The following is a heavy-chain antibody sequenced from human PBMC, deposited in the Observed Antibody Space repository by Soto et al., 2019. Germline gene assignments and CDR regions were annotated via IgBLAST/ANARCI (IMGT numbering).Heavy chain of an antibody. Sequence: ASVKVSCKASGFRFTYYGITWVRQAPGQGLEWMGWISAHNGNTNYAQKLEGRVTMTTDTSTSTAYMELRSLRSDDTAVYYCARSYCSTSTCYSYWLDPWGQGTLVTVSS. J-gene: IGHJ5*02. CDR3: ARSYCSTSTCYSYWLDP. D-gene: IGHD2-2*02. V-gene: IGHV1-18*04. CDR1: GFRFTYYG. CDR2: ISAHNGNT.